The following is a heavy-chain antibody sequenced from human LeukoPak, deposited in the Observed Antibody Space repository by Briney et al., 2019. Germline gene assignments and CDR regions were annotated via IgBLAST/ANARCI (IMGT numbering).Heavy chain of an antibody. D-gene: IGHD3-22*01. J-gene: IGHJ4*02. CDR2: IKQDGSEK. Sequence: GGSLRLSCAASGFNFNDAWTSWVRQAPGKGLEWVANIKQDGSEKYYVDSVKGRFTISRDNAKNSLYLQMSSLRAEDTAVYYCARENYYDSSGYVDYWGQGTLVTVSS. CDR1: GFNFNDAW. V-gene: IGHV3-7*01. CDR3: ARENYYDSSGYVDY.